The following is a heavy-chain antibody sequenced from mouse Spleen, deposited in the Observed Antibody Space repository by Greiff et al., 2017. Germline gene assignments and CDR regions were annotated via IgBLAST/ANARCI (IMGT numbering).Heavy chain of an antibody. CDR1: GYTFTDYE. V-gene: IGHV1-15*01. Sequence: ESGAELVRPGASVTLSCKASGYTFTDYEMHWVKQTPVHGLEWIGAIDPETGGTAYNQKFKGKATLTADKSSSTAYMELRSLTSEDSAVYYCARGWDGFAYWGQGTLVTVSA. J-gene: IGHJ3*01. CDR3: ARGWDGFAY. D-gene: IGHD4-1*01. CDR2: IDPETGGT.